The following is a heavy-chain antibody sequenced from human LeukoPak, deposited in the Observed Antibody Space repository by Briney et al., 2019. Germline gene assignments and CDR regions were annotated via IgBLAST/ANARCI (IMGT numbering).Heavy chain of an antibody. D-gene: IGHD3-22*01. CDR3: ARDVYYYDSSGYLSFDY. CDR2: IYYTGST. CDR1: GGSISNYC. V-gene: IGHV4-59*12. Sequence: SETLSLTCTVSGGSISNYCWNWIRQPPGKGLEWIGYIYYTGSTNYNPSLESRVTMSVDTSKNQFSLKLSSVTAADTAVYYCARDVYYYDSSGYLSFDYWGQGTLVTVSS. J-gene: IGHJ4*02.